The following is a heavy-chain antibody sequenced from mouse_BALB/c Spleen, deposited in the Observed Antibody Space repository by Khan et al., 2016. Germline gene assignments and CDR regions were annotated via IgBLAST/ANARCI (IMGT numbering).Heavy chain of an antibody. V-gene: IGHV5-12-2*01. D-gene: IGHD4-1*01. J-gene: IGHJ1*01. CDR2: ISNGNST. CDR3: ARPGGRPYWYFDV. Sequence: EVELVESGGGLVQPGGSLKLSCAASGFTFSSYTMSWVRQTPEKRLEWVAYISNGNSTYYPDTVKGRFTISRDNAKNTLYLQMSSLKSEDTAMYYSARPGGRPYWYFDVWGAGTTVTVSS. CDR1: GFTFSSYT.